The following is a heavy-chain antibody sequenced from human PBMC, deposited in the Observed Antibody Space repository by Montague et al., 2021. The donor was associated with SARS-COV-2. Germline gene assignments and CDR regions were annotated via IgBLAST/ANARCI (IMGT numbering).Heavy chain of an antibody. Sequence: SETLSLTCTVSGDSISNYYWNWIRQPPGKGLEWIGYIYYNGSTNXKPSLKSRVTISGDTSKNQLSLKVRSVTAADTAVYFCARRGTGNYEILDYWGQGILVTVSS. CDR2: IYYNGST. D-gene: IGHD3-3*01. CDR3: ARRGTGNYEILDY. CDR1: GDSISNYY. V-gene: IGHV4-59*01. J-gene: IGHJ4*02.